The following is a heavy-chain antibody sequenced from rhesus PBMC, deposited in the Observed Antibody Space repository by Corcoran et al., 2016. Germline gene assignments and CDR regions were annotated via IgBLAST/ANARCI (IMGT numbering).Heavy chain of an antibody. D-gene: IGHD6-43*01. V-gene: IGHV4-127*01. CDR3: ARDRGYSSSYYFDY. CDR1: GYSISSGYG. Sequence: QVQLQESGPGLVKPSETLSLTCAVSGYSISSGYGWGWTRQPSGKGREWIGQSYGGSGSTYYHPTRKSRVTVSKDTSKNQFSLRVSSVTAADTAVYYCARDRGYSSSYYFDYWGQGVLVTVSS. CDR2: SYGGSGST. J-gene: IGHJ4*01.